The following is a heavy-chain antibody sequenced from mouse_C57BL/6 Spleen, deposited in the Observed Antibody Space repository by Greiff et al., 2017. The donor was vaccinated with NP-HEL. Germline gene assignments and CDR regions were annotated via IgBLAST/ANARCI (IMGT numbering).Heavy chain of an antibody. D-gene: IGHD2-3*01. J-gene: IGHJ4*01. CDR2: IDPSDSYT. V-gene: IGHV1-69*01. CDR3: ARSRDGYMTMDY. Sequence: QVQLQQSGTELVMPGASVKLSCKASGYTFTSYWMHWVKQRPGQGLEWIGEIDPSDSYTNYNQKFKGKSTLTVDKSSSTAYMQLSSLTSEDSAVYYCARSRDGYMTMDYWGQGTSVTVSS. CDR1: GYTFTSYW.